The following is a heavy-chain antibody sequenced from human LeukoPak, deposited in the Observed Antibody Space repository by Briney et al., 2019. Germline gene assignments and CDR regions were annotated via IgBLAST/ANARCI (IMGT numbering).Heavy chain of an antibody. V-gene: IGHV1-18*01. D-gene: IGHD2-21*01. Sequence: SVNVSRKSFVYTFTLYGVTCVPPSPRQGLECVLCINFNECNTNYTQKFQGRVTMTIDTSTSTAYMELRSLTSDDTAVYYCARALSVDPVRIVVVPPATTSDWFAPWGQGTLVTVSS. CDR1: VYTFTLYG. CDR2: INFNECNT. J-gene: IGHJ5*02. CDR3: ARALSVDPVRIVVVPPATTSDWFAP.